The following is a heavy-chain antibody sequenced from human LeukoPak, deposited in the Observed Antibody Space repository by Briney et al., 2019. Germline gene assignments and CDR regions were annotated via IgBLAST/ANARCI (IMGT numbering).Heavy chain of an antibody. CDR2: INPNSGGT. V-gene: IGHV1-2*02. CDR3: ARSFDFPYYYGSGSYVCDY. J-gene: IGHJ4*02. D-gene: IGHD3-10*01. CDR1: GYTFTGYY. Sequence: ASVKVSCKASGYTFTGYYMHWVRQAPGQGLEWMGWINPNSGGTNYAQKLQGRVTMTTDTSTSTAYMELRSLRSDDTAVYYCARSFDFPYYYGSGSYVCDYWGQGTLVTVSS.